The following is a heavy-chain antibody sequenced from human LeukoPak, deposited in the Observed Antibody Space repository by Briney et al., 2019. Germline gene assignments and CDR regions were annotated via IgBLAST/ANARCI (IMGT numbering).Heavy chain of an antibody. CDR2: IIPIFGTA. CDR1: GGTFSSYA. CDR3: ARKRRFCSSTSCPGAFDI. D-gene: IGHD2-2*01. V-gene: IGHV1-69*13. Sequence: SVKVSCKASGGTFSSYAISWVRQAPGQGLEWMGGIIPIFGTANYAQKFQGRVTINADESTRTAYMELSSLRSEDTAVYYCARKRRFCSSTSCPGAFDIWGQGTMVTVSS. J-gene: IGHJ3*02.